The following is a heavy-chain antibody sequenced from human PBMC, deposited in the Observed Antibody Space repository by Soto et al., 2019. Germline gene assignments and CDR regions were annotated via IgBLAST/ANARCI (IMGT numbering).Heavy chain of an antibody. Sequence: GGSLRLSCAASGFTFSTYAMNWVRQAPGTGLEWVSSISGTSGGTYYADSVKGRFTISRDNSKNTLYLQMNSPRAEDTAVYYCAKGVDTAMTGYFDYWGQGTLVTVSS. CDR3: AKGVDTAMTGYFDY. CDR1: GFTFSTYA. D-gene: IGHD5-18*01. CDR2: ISGTSGGT. J-gene: IGHJ4*02. V-gene: IGHV3-23*01.